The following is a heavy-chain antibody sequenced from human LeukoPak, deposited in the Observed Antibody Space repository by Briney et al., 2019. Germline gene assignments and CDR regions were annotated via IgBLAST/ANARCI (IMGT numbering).Heavy chain of an antibody. D-gene: IGHD3-22*01. CDR3: AKWGWYYYDSSGYYYSY. CDR2: ISGSGGST. J-gene: IGHJ4*02. Sequence: GGSLRLPCAASGFTFSSYAMSWVRQAPGKGLEWVSAISGSGGSTYYADSVKGRFTISRDNSKNTLYLQMNSLRAEDTAVYYCAKWGWYYYDSSGYYYSYWGQGTLVTVSS. CDR1: GFTFSSYA. V-gene: IGHV3-23*01.